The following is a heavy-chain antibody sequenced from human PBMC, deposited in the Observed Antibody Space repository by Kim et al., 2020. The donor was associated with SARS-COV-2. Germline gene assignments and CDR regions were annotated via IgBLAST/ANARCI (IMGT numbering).Heavy chain of an antibody. J-gene: IGHJ4*02. CDR2: INHSGST. D-gene: IGHD6-19*01. CDR3: ARGWMAGILGSFDY. V-gene: IGHV4-34*01. CDR1: GGSFSGYY. Sequence: SETLSLTCAVYGGSFSGYYWSWIRQPPGKGLEWIGEINHSGSTNYNPSLKSRVTISVDTSKNQFSLKLSSVTAADTAVYYCARGWMAGILGSFDYWGQGTLVTVSS.